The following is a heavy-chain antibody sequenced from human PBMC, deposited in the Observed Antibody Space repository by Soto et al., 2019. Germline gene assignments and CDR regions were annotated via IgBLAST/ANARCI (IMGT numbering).Heavy chain of an antibody. CDR3: ATYDSSGYSNFDY. J-gene: IGHJ4*02. CDR1: GFTFSSYS. V-gene: IGHV3-21*01. Sequence: PGGSLRLSCAASGFTFSSYSMNWVRQAPGKGLEWVSSISSSSSYIYYADSVKGRFTISRDNAKNSLYLQMNSLRAEDTAVYYCATYDSSGYSNFDYWGQGTLVTVSP. D-gene: IGHD3-22*01. CDR2: ISSSSSYI.